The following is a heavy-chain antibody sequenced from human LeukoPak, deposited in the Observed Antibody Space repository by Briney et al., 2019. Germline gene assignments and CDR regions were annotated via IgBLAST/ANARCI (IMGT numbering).Heavy chain of an antibody. Sequence: GGSLRLSCAASGFTFSSYGMHWVRQAPGKGLEWVAFIRYDGSNKYYVDSVKGRFTISRDNSKNMLYLQMNSLRAEDTAVYYCAKDGLYYYDSSRYYYYYMDVWGKGTTVTISS. D-gene: IGHD3-22*01. CDR2: IRYDGSNK. CDR3: AKDGLYYYDSSRYYYYYMDV. CDR1: GFTFSSYG. V-gene: IGHV3-30*02. J-gene: IGHJ6*03.